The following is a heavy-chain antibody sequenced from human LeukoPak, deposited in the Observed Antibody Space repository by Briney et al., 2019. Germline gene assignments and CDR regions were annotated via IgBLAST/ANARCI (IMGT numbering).Heavy chain of an antibody. Sequence: GGSLRLSCAASGFTFSSYSMNWVRQAPGKGLEWVSSISSSSSYIYYADSVKGRFTISRDNAKNSLYLQMNGLRAEDTAVYYCARDREYQPDAFDIWGQGAMVTVSS. D-gene: IGHD2-2*01. CDR1: GFTFSSYS. J-gene: IGHJ3*02. CDR3: ARDREYQPDAFDI. V-gene: IGHV3-21*01. CDR2: ISSSSSYI.